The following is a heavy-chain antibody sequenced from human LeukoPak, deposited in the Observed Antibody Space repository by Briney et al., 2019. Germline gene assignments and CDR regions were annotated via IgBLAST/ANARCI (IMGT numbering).Heavy chain of an antibody. CDR3: ARGGRVLWLFGPFDY. D-gene: IGHD2-2*01. Sequence: ASVKVSCKASGYTFTGYYMHWVRQAPGQGLEWMGWINPNSGGTNYAQKFQGWVTMTRDTSISTAYMELSRLRSDDTAVYYCARGGRVLWLFGPFDYWGQGTLVTVSS. J-gene: IGHJ4*02. CDR2: INPNSGGT. CDR1: GYTFTGYY. V-gene: IGHV1-2*04.